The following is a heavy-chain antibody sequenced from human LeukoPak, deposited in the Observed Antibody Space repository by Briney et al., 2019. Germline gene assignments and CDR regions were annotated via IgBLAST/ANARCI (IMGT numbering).Heavy chain of an antibody. J-gene: IGHJ3*02. V-gene: IGHV1-69*05. CDR1: GGTFSSYA. CDR2: IIPIFGTA. Sequence: GASVKVSCKASGGTFSSYAISWVRQAPGQGLEWMGGIIPIFGTANYAQKFQGRVTITTDESTSTAYMELSSLRSEDTAVYYCARDSPGMVNHAFDIWGQGTMVTVSS. CDR3: ARDSPGMVNHAFDI. D-gene: IGHD2-21*01.